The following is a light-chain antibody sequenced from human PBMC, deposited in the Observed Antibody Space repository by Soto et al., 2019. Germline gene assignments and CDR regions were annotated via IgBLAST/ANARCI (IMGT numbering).Light chain of an antibody. CDR3: SSSTSSSSLYV. CDR1: SRDVGGYNY. CDR2: EVT. J-gene: IGLJ1*01. Sequence: QSALTQPASVSGSPGQSITISCTGTSRDVGGYNYVSWYQQHPGKAPKLMIYEVTNRPSGVSDRFSGSKSGNTASLTISGLQADDEGYYYCSSSTSSSSLYVFGTGTKLTVL. V-gene: IGLV2-14*01.